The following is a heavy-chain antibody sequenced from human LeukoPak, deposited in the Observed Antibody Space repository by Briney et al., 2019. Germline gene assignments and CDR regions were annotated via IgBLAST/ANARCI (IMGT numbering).Heavy chain of an antibody. CDR2: ISSSGSTM. Sequence: GGSLRLSCAASGFTFSTYEMNWVRQAPGKGLEWVSYISSSGSTMYYADSVKGRFTISRDNAKNSLYLQMNSLRAEDTALYYCARDPYGGHYYYYYMDVWGKGTTVTVSS. J-gene: IGHJ6*03. V-gene: IGHV3-48*03. CDR3: ARDPYGGHYYYYYMDV. CDR1: GFTFSTYE. D-gene: IGHD3-10*01.